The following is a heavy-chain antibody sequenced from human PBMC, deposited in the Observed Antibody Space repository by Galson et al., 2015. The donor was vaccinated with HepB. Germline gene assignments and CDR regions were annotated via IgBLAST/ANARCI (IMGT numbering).Heavy chain of an antibody. V-gene: IGHV3-33*08. CDR1: GFTFSSYG. CDR2: IWYDGSNK. D-gene: IGHD3-10*01. J-gene: IGHJ6*02. CDR3: ARDRFLLWFGELLSDGMDV. Sequence: SLRLSCAASGFTFSSYGMHWVRQAPGKGLEWVAVIWYDGSNKYYADSVKGRFTISRDNSKNTLYLQMNSLRAEDTAVYYCARDRFLLWFGELLSDGMDVWGQGTTVTVSS.